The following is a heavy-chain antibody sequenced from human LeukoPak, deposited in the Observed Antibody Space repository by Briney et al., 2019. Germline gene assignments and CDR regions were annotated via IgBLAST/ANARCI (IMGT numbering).Heavy chain of an antibody. CDR1: GFTFSSYS. J-gene: IGHJ4*02. CDR3: ARESSSYPGEPLDY. V-gene: IGHV3-33*08. Sequence: GGSLRLSCAASGFTFSSYSMNWVRQAPGKGLEWVAVIWYDGSNKYYADSVKGRFTISRDNSKNTLYLQMNSLRAEDTAVYYCARESSSYPGEPLDYWGQGTLVTVSS. D-gene: IGHD3-10*01. CDR2: IWYDGSNK.